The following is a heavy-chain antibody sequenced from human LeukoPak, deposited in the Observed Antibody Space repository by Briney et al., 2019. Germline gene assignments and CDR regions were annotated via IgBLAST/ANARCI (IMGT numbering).Heavy chain of an antibody. J-gene: IGHJ4*02. D-gene: IGHD3-16*02. CDR2: IKQDGSEK. CDR1: GFTFSSYW. V-gene: IGHV3-7*01. Sequence: GGSLRLSCAASGFTFSSYWMSWVRQAPGKGLEWVANIKQDGSEKYYVDSVKGRFTISRDNAKNSLYLQMNSLGAEDTAVYYCARDYYDYVWGSYRYTFDYWGQGTLVTVSS. CDR3: ARDYYDYVWGSYRYTFDY.